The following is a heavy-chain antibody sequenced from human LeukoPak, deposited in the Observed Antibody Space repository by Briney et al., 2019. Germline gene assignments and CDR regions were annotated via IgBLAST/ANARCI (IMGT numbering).Heavy chain of an antibody. CDR3: ARGSDFDWLSLAAY. J-gene: IGHJ4*02. V-gene: IGHV1-69*04. CDR1: GGTFSSYA. CDR2: IIPILGIA. D-gene: IGHD3-9*01. Sequence: SVKVSCKASGGTFSSYAISWVRQAPGQGLEWMGRIIPILGIANYAQKFQGRVTITADKSTSTAYMELSSLRSEDTAVYYCARGSDFDWLSLAAYWGQGTLVTVSS.